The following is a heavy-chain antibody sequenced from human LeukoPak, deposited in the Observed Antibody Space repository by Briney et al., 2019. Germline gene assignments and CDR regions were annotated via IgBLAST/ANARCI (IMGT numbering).Heavy chain of an antibody. CDR2: ISAYNGNT. CDR1: GFTFTSYG. Sequence: ASVKVSCKTSGFTFTSYGISWVRQAPGQGLEWMGWISAYNGNTNYAQKLQGRVTMTTDTSTSTAYMELRSLRSDDTAVYYCARWVRTQYYSGSRNLDYWGQGTLVTVSS. CDR3: ARWVRTQYYSGSRNLDY. D-gene: IGHD3-10*01. V-gene: IGHV1-18*01. J-gene: IGHJ4*02.